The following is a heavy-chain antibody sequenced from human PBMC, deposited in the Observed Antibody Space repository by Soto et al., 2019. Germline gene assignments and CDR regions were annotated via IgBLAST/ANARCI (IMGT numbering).Heavy chain of an antibody. V-gene: IGHV3-15*07. D-gene: IGHD1-26*01. J-gene: IGHJ6*02. CDR2: IKSKTDGGTT. CDR1: GFTFSNAW. CDR3: TTRTGGSYDYYYYYGMDV. Sequence: GGSLRLSCAASGFTFSNAWMNWVRQAPGKGLEWVGRIKSKTDGGTTDYAAPVKGRFTISRDDSKNTLYLQMNSLKTEDTAVYYCTTRTGGSYDYYYYYGMDVWGQGTTVTVSS.